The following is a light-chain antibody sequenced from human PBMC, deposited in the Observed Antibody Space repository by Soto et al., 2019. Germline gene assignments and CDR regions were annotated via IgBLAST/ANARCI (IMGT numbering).Light chain of an antibody. J-gene: IGLJ1*01. CDR1: SSDVGGYKY. V-gene: IGLV2-14*01. Sequence: QSVLTQPASVSGSAGQSITISCTGTSSDVGGYKYVSWYQQHPGKAPKLMIYEVSNRPSGVSNRFSGSKSGNTASLTISGLQAEDEADYYCSSYTSSSTYVFGTGTKVTVL. CDR2: EVS. CDR3: SSYTSSSTYV.